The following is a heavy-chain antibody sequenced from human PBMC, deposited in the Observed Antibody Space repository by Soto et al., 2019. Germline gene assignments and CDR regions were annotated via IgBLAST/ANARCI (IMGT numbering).Heavy chain of an antibody. V-gene: IGHV1-18*01. Sequence: QVQLVQSGAEVKKPGASVKVTCTASGYTFKSFGVSWVRQAPGQGLEWMGWISGYSGNTNYEQKCKGRITLTTDTSTSTAYMDLRSLSSDDTAIYYCARENWNYGRSNWFDPWGQGSLVSVSS. J-gene: IGHJ5*02. D-gene: IGHD1-7*01. CDR3: ARENWNYGRSNWFDP. CDR1: GYTFKSFG. CDR2: ISGYSGNT.